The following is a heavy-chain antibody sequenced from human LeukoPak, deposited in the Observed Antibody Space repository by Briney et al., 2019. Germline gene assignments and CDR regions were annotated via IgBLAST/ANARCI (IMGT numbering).Heavy chain of an antibody. Sequence: SETLSLTCTVSGGSMSSSSYYWGWIRPPPGKGLEWIGSMFNSGSTYDSPSLKSRVTISLDTSKNQFSLKLTSVTAADTAVYYCARHWAVGGRELDYWGQGILVTVSS. CDR3: ARHWAVGGRELDY. D-gene: IGHD2-15*01. CDR2: MFNSGST. J-gene: IGHJ4*02. CDR1: GGSMSSSSYY. V-gene: IGHV4-39*01.